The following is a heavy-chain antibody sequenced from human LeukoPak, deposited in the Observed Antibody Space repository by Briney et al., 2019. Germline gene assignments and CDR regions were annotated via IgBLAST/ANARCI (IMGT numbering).Heavy chain of an antibody. CDR2: IYYSGST. D-gene: IGHD6-13*01. Sequence: ETLSLTCTVSGGSISSSSYYWGWIRQPPGKGLEWIGSIYYSGSTYYNPSLKSRVTISVDTSKNQFSLKLSSVTAADTAVYYCARSKDESGYSYGEHMMPLYNSSSWYERGAFDIWGQGTMVTVSS. J-gene: IGHJ3*02. CDR1: GGSISSSSYY. V-gene: IGHV4-39*01. CDR3: ARSKDESGYSYGEHMMPLYNSSSWYERGAFDI.